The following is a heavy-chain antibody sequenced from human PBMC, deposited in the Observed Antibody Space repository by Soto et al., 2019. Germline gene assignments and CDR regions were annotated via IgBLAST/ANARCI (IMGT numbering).Heavy chain of an antibody. V-gene: IGHV4-59*01. J-gene: IGHJ4*02. CDR1: GGSISSYY. Sequence: SETLSLTCTVSGGSISSYYWSWIRQPPGKGLEWIGYIYYSGSTNYNPSLKSRVTISVDTSKNQFSLKLSSVTAADTAVYYCARTKKMATIFDYWGQGTLVTVSS. CDR3: ARTKKMATIFDY. CDR2: IYYSGST.